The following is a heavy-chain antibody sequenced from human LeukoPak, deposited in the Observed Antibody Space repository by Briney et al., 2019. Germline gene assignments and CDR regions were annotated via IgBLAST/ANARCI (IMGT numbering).Heavy chain of an antibody. Sequence: GGSLRLSCAVSGFTFSDYSMNWVRQAPGKGRECVSSIISRSVYIYYADSVRGRFTISRDNAKDSLYLQMDSLRAEDTAVYYCARDRSGSYPYYFDYWGQGGLVTVSS. CDR3: ARDRSGSYPYYFDY. D-gene: IGHD3-16*01. CDR1: GFTFSDYS. CDR2: IISRSVYI. J-gene: IGHJ4*02. V-gene: IGHV3-21*01.